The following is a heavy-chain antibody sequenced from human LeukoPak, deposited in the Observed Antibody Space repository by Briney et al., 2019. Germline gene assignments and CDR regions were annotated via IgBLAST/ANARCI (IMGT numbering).Heavy chain of an antibody. CDR3: AMWIQVWKFDY. CDR1: GFTFSSYG. CDR2: IWYDGSNK. V-gene: IGHV3-33*01. D-gene: IGHD5-18*01. Sequence: PGRSLRLSCAASGFTFSSYGMHWVRQAPGKWLEWVAVIWYDGSNKYYADSVKGRFTISRDNSKNTLYLQMNGLRAEDTAVYYCAMWIQVWKFDYWGQGTLVTVSS. J-gene: IGHJ4*02.